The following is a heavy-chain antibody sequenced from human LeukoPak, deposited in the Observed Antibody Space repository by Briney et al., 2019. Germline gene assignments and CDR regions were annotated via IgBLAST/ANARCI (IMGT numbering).Heavy chain of an antibody. J-gene: IGHJ4*02. CDR1: GYTFTSYG. CDR3: ARDLVAKTWYPPYFDY. Sequence: ASVKVSCKASGYTFTSYGISRVRQAPGQGLEWMGWISAYNGNTNYAQKLQGRVTMTTDTSTSTAYMELRSLRSDDTAVYYCARDLVAKTWYPPYFDYWGQGTLVTVSS. CDR2: ISAYNGNT. D-gene: IGHD6-13*01. V-gene: IGHV1-18*01.